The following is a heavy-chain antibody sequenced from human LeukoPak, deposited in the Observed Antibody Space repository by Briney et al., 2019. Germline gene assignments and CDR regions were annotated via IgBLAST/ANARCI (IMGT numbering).Heavy chain of an antibody. CDR1: GFTFSNAW. CDR3: TTAPIGFTMVRGLIITDF. J-gene: IGHJ4*02. CDR2: IKSKTDGGTT. V-gene: IGHV3-15*01. D-gene: IGHD3-10*01. Sequence: GGSLRLSCAVSGFTFSNAWMSWVRQAPGKGLEWVGRIKSKTDGGTTDYAAPVKGRFTISRDDSKNTLYLQMNSLKTEDTAVHCTTAPIGFTMVRGLIITDFWGQGTLVTVSS.